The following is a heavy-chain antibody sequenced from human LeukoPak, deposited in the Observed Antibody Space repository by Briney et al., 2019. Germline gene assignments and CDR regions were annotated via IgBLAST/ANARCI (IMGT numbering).Heavy chain of an antibody. CDR1: GFTFTNYA. V-gene: IGHV3-30-3*01. CDR2: LSYDGSNK. Sequence: PGRSLRLSCAASGFTFTNYAMHWVRQAPGKGLEWVAVLSYDGSNKYYADSVKGRFSISRDNSKTTVYLQMNSLRAEDTAVYYCARDSSSFSSGFDYWGQGTLVTVSS. J-gene: IGHJ4*02. D-gene: IGHD6-13*01. CDR3: ARDSSSFSSGFDY.